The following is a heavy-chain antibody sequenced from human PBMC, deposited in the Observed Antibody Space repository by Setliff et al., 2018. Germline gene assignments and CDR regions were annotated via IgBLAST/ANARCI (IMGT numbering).Heavy chain of an antibody. CDR3: ARGYYFDY. Sequence: SETLSLTCTVSGGSITNYYWSWIRQPPGKGLEWIGYIYYSGSTNYNPSLKSRVSISVDTSNNQFSLKLNSVTAADTAVYYCARGYYFDYWGQGTGVTVSS. CDR1: GGSITNYY. CDR2: IYYSGST. J-gene: IGHJ4*02. V-gene: IGHV4-59*01.